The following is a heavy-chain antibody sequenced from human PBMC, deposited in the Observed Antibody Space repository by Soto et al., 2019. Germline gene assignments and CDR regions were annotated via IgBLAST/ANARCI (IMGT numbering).Heavy chain of an antibody. V-gene: IGHV3-23*01. CDR1: GFTFSTYA. J-gene: IGHJ4*02. Sequence: PGGSLRLSCVASGFTFSTYAMSWVRQAPGKGLEWVAAVSAGGSNIYYADSVKGRFTISRDKSKNTLYLQMDSLRDEDTAVYFCVKATLPINYFDNWGQGILVTVSS. CDR2: VSAGGSNI. CDR3: VKATLPINYFDN.